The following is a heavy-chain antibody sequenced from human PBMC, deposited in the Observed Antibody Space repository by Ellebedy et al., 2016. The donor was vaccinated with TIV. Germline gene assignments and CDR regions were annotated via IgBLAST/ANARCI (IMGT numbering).Heavy chain of an antibody. CDR2: ISTTSTYK. CDR1: GFTFSGYA. CDR3: ARDRNSWDYFDY. J-gene: IGHJ4*02. V-gene: IGHV3-21*01. D-gene: IGHD3-16*01. Sequence: PGGSLRLSCVPSGFTFSGYAMNWVRQAPGKGLEWVSSISTTSTYKNYADSVKGRFTISRDNADSSVFLQMDSLRAEDTAVYYCARDRNSWDYFDYWGQGTLVTVSS.